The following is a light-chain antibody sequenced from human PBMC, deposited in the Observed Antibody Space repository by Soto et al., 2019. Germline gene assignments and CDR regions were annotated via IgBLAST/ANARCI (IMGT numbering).Light chain of an antibody. V-gene: IGKV1-27*01. J-gene: IGKJ1*01. Sequence: DIQMTQSPSSLSASVGDRVTITCRASQGISNYLAWYQQKPGKVPKLLIYAASTLQSGFPSRFSGSRSGTDFTLTISSLQPEDVATYYCQKYNSASRTFGQGTKVEIK. CDR1: QGISNY. CDR3: QKYNSASRT. CDR2: AAS.